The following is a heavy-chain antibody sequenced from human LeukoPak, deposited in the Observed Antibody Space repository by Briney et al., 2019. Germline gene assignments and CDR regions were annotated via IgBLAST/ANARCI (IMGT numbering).Heavy chain of an antibody. V-gene: IGHV3-48*03. Sequence: GGSLRLSCAASGFTFSSYEMNWVRQAPGKGLEWVSYISSSGSTIYYAESVKGRFTMSRDNAKNSLYLQMNSLRAEDTAVYYCARAMRTTAGYYFDYWGQGILVTVSS. D-gene: IGHD4-17*01. J-gene: IGHJ4*02. CDR3: ARAMRTTAGYYFDY. CDR1: GFTFSSYE. CDR2: ISSSGSTI.